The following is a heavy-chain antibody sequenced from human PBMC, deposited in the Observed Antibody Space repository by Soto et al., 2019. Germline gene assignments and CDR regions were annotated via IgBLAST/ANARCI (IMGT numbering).Heavy chain of an antibody. CDR3: AGGKSGTTSHAALAL. J-gene: IGHJ3*01. CDR2: IWYDGSNK. D-gene: IGHD1-7*01. V-gene: IGHV3-33*07. CDR1: GLSCSRWG. Sequence: WASRRVACGAGGLSCSRWGMYWVRQAPGKGLEWVAVIWYDGSNKYYADSVKGRFTISRDNSKNTLYLQMNSLRAEDTAVYYCAGGKSGTTSHAALALWGQGTMVTVSS.